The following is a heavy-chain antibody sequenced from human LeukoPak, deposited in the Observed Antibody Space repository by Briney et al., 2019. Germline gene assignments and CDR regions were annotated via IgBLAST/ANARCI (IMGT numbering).Heavy chain of an antibody. CDR2: ISGSGGST. CDR1: GFTFSSYA. D-gene: IGHD4-11*01. V-gene: IGHV3-23*01. CDR3: AKTNTMTTVTTMNY. J-gene: IGHJ4*02. Sequence: GGSLRLSCAASGFTFSSYAMSWVRQAPGKGLELVSAISGSGGSTYYADSVKGRFTISRDNSKNTLYLQMNSLRAEDTAVYYCAKTNTMTTVTTMNYWGQGTLVTVSS.